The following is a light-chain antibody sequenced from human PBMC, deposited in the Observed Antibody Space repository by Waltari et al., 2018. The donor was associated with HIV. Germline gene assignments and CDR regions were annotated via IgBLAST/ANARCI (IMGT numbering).Light chain of an antibody. CDR2: GAS. V-gene: IGKV3-20*01. Sequence: EVVLTQSPDTLSLSPGERATLSCRASQSGKTKSLAWYQQKFGQAPRLLIYGASTRATGITDRFSGSGSGTDFTLTITRLEAEDSAVYYCQQYVGSFAFGQGTKLEIK. CDR1: QSGKTKS. J-gene: IGKJ2*01. CDR3: QQYVGSFA.